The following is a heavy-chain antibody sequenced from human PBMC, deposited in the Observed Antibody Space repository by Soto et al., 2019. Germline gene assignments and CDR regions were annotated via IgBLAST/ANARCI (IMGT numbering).Heavy chain of an antibody. V-gene: IGHV4-59*01. J-gene: IGHJ4*02. Sequence: SETLSLTCTVSGGSISSYYWSWIRQPPGKGLEWIGYIYYSGSTNYNPSLKSRVTISVDTSKNQFSLKLSSVTAADTAVYYCARVGAPVDYWGQGTLVTVSS. CDR3: ARVGAPVDY. CDR2: IYYSGST. CDR1: GGSISSYY.